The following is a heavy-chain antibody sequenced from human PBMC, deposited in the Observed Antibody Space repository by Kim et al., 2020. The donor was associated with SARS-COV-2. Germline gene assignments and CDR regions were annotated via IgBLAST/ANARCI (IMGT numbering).Heavy chain of an antibody. V-gene: IGHV3-7*01. Sequence: GGSLRLSCAASGFTFNKYWMKWVRQAPGKGLQWVANIKEDGSEKYYADSVKGRFTISRDNAKNSLYLQMNGLRAEDRAVYYCARVDTSSGWSPAVFDFWGQGTLVTVSS. D-gene: IGHD6-19*01. CDR1: GFTFNKYW. J-gene: IGHJ4*02. CDR2: IKEDGSEK. CDR3: ARVDTSSGWSPAVFDF.